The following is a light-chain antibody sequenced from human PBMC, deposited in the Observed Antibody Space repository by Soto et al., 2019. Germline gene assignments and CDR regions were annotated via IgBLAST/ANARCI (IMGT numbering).Light chain of an antibody. CDR3: SAYTTRSTLA. V-gene: IGLV2-14*01. CDR1: SSDVGGYNY. CDR2: EVS. Sequence: QSVLTQPRSVSGSPGQSVTISCTGTSSDVGGYNYVSWYQQCPGKAPKLIIFEVSNRPSGVSDRFSGSKSGNVASLTISGLQAEDEADYYCSAYTTRSTLAFGGGTKLTVL. J-gene: IGLJ2*01.